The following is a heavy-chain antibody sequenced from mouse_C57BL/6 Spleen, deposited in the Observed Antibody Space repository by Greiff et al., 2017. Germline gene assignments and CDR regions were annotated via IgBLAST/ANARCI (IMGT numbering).Heavy chain of an antibody. J-gene: IGHJ2*01. CDR2: ISSGGSYT. V-gene: IGHV5-6*01. CDR1: GFTFSSYG. CDR3: ARHREGNFDY. Sequence: EVQGVESGGDLVKPGGSLKLSCAASGFTFSSYGMSWVRQTPDKRLEWVATISSGGSYTYYPDSVKGRFTISRDNAKNTLYLQMSSLKSEDTAMYYCARHREGNFDYWGQGTTLTVSS.